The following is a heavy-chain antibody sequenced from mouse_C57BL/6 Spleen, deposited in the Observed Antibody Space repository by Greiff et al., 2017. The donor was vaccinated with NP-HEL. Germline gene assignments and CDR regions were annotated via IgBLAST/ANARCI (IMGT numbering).Heavy chain of an antibody. D-gene: IGHD1-1*01. CDR3: ARGGDQIYYYGSSSHFGY. CDR1: GYSITSGYY. V-gene: IGHV3-6*01. Sequence: EVQRVESGPGLVKPSQSLSLTCSVTGYSITSGYYWNWIRQFPGNKLEWMGYISYDGSNNYNPSLKNRISITRDTSKNQFFLKLNSVTTEDTATYYCARGGDQIYYYGSSSHFGYWGQGTTLTVSS. CDR2: ISYDGSN. J-gene: IGHJ2*01.